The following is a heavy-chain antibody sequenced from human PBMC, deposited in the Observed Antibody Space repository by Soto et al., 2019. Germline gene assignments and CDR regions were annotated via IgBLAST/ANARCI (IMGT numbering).Heavy chain of an antibody. Sequence: GASVKVSCKASGYTFTSYGISWVRQAPGQGLEWMGWISAYNGNTNYAQRIQGRVTMNTDTSTSTSYMDLRSLRSDDMAVYYWARGVMGSGYDYEGYGGQGTLVTVSS. CDR2: ISAYNGNT. CDR1: GYTFTSYG. J-gene: IGHJ4*02. CDR3: ARGVMGSGYDYEGY. V-gene: IGHV1-18*03. D-gene: IGHD5-12*01.